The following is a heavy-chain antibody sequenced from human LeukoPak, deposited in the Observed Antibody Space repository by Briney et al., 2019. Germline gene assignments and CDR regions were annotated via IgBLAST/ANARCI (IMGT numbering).Heavy chain of an antibody. Sequence: GGPLRLSCAGSGFTFASYAVHWVRQAPGKRLEWVAFISSDGTTEHYRGSVKGRFTLSRDNSKNTVSLQMSSLGTEDTAVYSCARGRDSGSFIIDYWGQGTLVTVSS. CDR1: GFTFASYA. V-gene: IGHV3-30-3*01. D-gene: IGHD3-10*01. CDR2: ISSDGTTE. CDR3: ARGRDSGSFIIDY. J-gene: IGHJ4*02.